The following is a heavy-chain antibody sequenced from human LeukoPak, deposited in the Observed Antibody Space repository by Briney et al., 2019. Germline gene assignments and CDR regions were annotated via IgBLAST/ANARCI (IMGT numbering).Heavy chain of an antibody. J-gene: IGHJ3*02. CDR3: ARVRVFGNDAFDI. V-gene: IGHV1-69*13. D-gene: IGHD3-16*01. CDR1: GGTFSSYA. CDR2: IIPIFGTA. Sequence: SVKVSCKASGGTFSSYAISWVRQAPGQGLEWMGGIIPIFGTANYAQKFQGRVTITADESTSTAYMELSSLRSEDTAVYYCARVRVFGNDAFDIWDQGTMVTVSS.